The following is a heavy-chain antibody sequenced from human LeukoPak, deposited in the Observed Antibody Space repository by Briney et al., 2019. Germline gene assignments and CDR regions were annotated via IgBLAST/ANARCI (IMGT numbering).Heavy chain of an antibody. Sequence: PGGSLRLSCAASGFTVSSSHMNWVRQAPGKGLEWVSVLYSGGSTYYADSVKGRFIISRDNSKNKLYLQMNSLRAEDTAVYYCARGYCNGGSCYSVWFDPWGQGTLVTVSS. V-gene: IGHV3-53*01. J-gene: IGHJ5*02. CDR3: ARGYCNGGSCYSVWFDP. CDR2: LYSGGST. CDR1: GFTVSSSH. D-gene: IGHD2-15*01.